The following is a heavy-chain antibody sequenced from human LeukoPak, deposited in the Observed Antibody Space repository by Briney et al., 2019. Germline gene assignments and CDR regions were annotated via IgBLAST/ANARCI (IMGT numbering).Heavy chain of an antibody. V-gene: IGHV4-59*08. CDR3: ARLLAVAGGDAFDI. CDR2: LYYSGST. J-gene: IGHJ3*02. CDR1: GGSISGYF. D-gene: IGHD6-19*01. Sequence: SETLSLTCTVSGGSISGYFWSWIRQPPGKGLEVIGYLYYSGSTNYNPSLKSRVTVSVDTSKDQFSLRLSSVTAADTAVYYCARLLAVAGGDAFDIWGQGKMVTVSS.